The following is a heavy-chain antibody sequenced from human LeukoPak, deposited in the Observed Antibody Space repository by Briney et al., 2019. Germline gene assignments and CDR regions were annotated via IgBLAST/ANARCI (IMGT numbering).Heavy chain of an antibody. Sequence: GGSLRLSCAASGFTFSSYAMHWVRQAPGKGLEWVAVISYDGSNKYYADSVKGRFTISRDNSKNTLYLQMNSLRAEDTAVYYCARMDNYYGSGRGNWFDPWGQGTLVTVSS. J-gene: IGHJ5*02. CDR3: ARMDNYYGSGRGNWFDP. V-gene: IGHV3-30*04. CDR1: GFTFSSYA. D-gene: IGHD3-10*01. CDR2: ISYDGSNK.